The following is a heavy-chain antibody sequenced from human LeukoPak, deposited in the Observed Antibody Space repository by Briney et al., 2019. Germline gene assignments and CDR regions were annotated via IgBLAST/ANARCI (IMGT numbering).Heavy chain of an antibody. J-gene: IGHJ6*02. Sequence: SETLSLTCAVSGGSFSGYYWTWIRQPPGKGLEWIGEINHSGSANYNPSLKSRVTISVDTSKNQFSLKLSSVTAADTAVYYCARGGHRVRQLGIMDVWGQGTTVTVSS. V-gene: IGHV4-34*01. CDR2: INHSGSA. CDR3: ARGGHRVRQLGIMDV. CDR1: GGSFSGYY. D-gene: IGHD6-13*01.